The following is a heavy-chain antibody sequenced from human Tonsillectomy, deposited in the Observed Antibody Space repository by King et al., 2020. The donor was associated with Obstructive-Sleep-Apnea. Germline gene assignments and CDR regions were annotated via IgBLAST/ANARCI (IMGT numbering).Heavy chain of an antibody. CDR1: GYTFTGYY. CDR2: INPNSGGT. D-gene: IGHD5-12*01. Sequence: QLVQSGAEVKKPGASVKVSCKASGYTFTGYYVHWVRQAPGHGLEWMGLINPNSGGTNYAQKFQGRVTMTRDTSISTAYMELSRLRSDDTAVYYCATVAIATTTYYFDYWGQGTLVTVSS. J-gene: IGHJ4*02. CDR3: ATVAIATTTYYFDY. V-gene: IGHV1-2*02.